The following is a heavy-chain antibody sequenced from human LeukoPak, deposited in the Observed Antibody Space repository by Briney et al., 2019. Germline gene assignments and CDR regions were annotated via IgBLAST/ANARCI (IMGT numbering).Heavy chain of an antibody. V-gene: IGHV3-66*01. Sequence: GGSLRLSCAASGFTVSSNYMSWVRQAPGKGLEWVSVIYSGGSTYYANSVKGRFTISRDNSKNTLYLQMNSLRAEDTAVYYCARVVEQQLDYWGQGTLVTVSS. J-gene: IGHJ4*02. D-gene: IGHD6-13*01. CDR1: GFTVSSNY. CDR2: IYSGGST. CDR3: ARVVEQQLDY.